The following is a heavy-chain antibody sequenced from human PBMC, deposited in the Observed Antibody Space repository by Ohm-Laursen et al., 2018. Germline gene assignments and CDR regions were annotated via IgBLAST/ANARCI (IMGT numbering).Heavy chain of an antibody. D-gene: IGHD4-23*01. CDR3: ASYYGGYDP. CDR1: GFSVSTNY. CDR2: IDRGGNG. V-gene: IGHV3-53*01. J-gene: IGHJ5*02. Sequence: SLRLSCSASGFSVSTNYMNWARQAPGKGLEWVSEIDRGGNGYYAESVKGRFTISRDNSKNTLYLQMNNLRAEDSAVYYCASYYGGYDPGGQGTLVTVSS.